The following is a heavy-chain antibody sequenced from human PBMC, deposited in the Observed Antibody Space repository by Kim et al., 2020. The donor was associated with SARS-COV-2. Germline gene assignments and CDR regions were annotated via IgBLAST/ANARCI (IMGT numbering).Heavy chain of an antibody. CDR3: ARGGPYSSSSDWRPKNGYYYYGMDV. Sequence: SETLSLTCTVSGGSISSYYWSWIRQPPGKGLEWIGYIYYSGSTNYNPSFKSRVTISVDTSKNQFSLKLSSVTAADTAVYYCARGGPYSSSSDWRPKNGYYYYGMDVWGQSTTVTVSS. D-gene: IGHD6-6*01. CDR2: IYYSGST. V-gene: IGHV4-59*13. J-gene: IGHJ6*02. CDR1: GGSISSYY.